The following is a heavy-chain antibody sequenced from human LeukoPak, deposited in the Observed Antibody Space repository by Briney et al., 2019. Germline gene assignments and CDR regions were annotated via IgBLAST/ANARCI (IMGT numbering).Heavy chain of an antibody. J-gene: IGHJ3*02. D-gene: IGHD2-15*01. V-gene: IGHV4-34*01. Sequence: SETLSLTCEVFGGSLSGYYWSWIRQSPRQGLEWIGEIDHIGTTNYNPSLKTRVTMSVDTSKSQFSLKLTSVTAADTAVYYCAREDMVVGGASDIWGQGTTVSVST. CDR3: AREDMVVGGASDI. CDR2: IDHIGTT. CDR1: GGSLSGYY.